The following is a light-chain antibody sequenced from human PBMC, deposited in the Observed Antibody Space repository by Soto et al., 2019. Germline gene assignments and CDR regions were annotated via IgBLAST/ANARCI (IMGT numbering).Light chain of an antibody. CDR3: QQLYSYPTVT. CDR2: AAS. CDR1: QGISNY. V-gene: IGKV1-9*01. J-gene: IGKJ4*01. Sequence: DIQLTQSPSFLSASVGDRVTITCRASQGISNYLAWYQQKPGKAPKLLIYAASTFQSGVPSRFSGGGSGTEFTLTISSLQPEDFATYYCQQLYSYPTVTFGGGTKVEIK.